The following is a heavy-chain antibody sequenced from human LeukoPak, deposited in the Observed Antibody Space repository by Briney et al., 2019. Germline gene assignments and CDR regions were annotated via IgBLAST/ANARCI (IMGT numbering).Heavy chain of an antibody. J-gene: IGHJ3*02. CDR2: IRSDGSDK. CDR3: RCGSGTYSDVFDI. V-gene: IGHV3-30*02. Sequence: GGSLRLSCVASGFTFSYYGIHWVRQAPGKGLEWVTFIRSDGSDKYYAGSVKGRFTISRDNSKNTLYLQMNSLRAEDTAVYYCRCGSGTYSDVFDIWGQGTMVTVSS. D-gene: IGHD3-10*01. CDR1: GFTFSYYG.